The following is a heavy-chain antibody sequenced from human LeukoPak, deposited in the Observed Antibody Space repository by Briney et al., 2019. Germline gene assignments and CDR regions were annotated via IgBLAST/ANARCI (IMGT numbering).Heavy chain of an antibody. V-gene: IGHV3-21*06. CDR3: ARDPYSGNYGAYYYYYMDV. D-gene: IGHD1-26*01. CDR2: ITSSSSYI. CDR1: GSTFTSYN. J-gene: IGHJ6*03. Sequence: GGSLRLSCAASGSTFTSYNMNWVRQAPGKGLEWVSSITSSSSYIYYADSVKGRFTISRDNAKNSLYLQMDSLRVEDTAVYYCARDPYSGNYGAYYYYYMDVWGKGTTVTISS.